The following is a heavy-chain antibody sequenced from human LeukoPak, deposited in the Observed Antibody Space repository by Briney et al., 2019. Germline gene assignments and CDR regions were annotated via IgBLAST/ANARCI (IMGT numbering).Heavy chain of an antibody. J-gene: IGHJ4*02. CDR2: INSDGSSR. CDR3: TREVSGSSYFDY. Sequence: QSGGSLRFSYAASGFTFRGYGRHWAGQVQGKGRVWVSRINSDGSSRNYADSVEGRFTISRDNAKNTLYLQMNSLRADDTAVYYCTREVSGSSYFDYWGQGTLVTVSS. V-gene: IGHV3-74*01. CDR1: GFTFRGYG. D-gene: IGHD1-26*01.